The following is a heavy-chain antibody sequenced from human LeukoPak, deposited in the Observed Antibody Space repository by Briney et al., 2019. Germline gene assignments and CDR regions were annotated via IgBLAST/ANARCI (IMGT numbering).Heavy chain of an antibody. J-gene: IGHJ4*02. Sequence: GGSLRLSCAASGFTFSSYGMHWVRQAPGKGLEWVAFIRYDGSNKYYADSVKGRFTISRDNSKNTLYLQMNSLRPDDTAIYFCARQEARDYYYEGLDYWARETWSPSPQ. CDR1: GFTFSSYG. D-gene: IGHD3-22*01. CDR3: ARQEARDYYYEGLDY. CDR2: IRYDGSNK. V-gene: IGHV3-30*02.